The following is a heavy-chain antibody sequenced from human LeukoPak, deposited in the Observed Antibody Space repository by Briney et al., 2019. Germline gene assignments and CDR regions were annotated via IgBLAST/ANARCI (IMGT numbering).Heavy chain of an antibody. J-gene: IGHJ4*02. CDR1: AFTFNTYR. Sequence: GGSLRLSCAASAFTFNTYRMTWVRQAPGKGLEWVASINEDGSEKHYVDSVKGRFTISRDNTKNSLYLQMNSLRVEDTAVYYCARLPRSGFFVDWGQGALVTVSS. V-gene: IGHV3-7*01. CDR2: INEDGSEK. CDR3: ARLPRSGFFVD. D-gene: IGHD3-22*01.